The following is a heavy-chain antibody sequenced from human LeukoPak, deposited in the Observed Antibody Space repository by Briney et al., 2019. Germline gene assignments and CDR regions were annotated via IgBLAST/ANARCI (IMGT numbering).Heavy chain of an antibody. CDR2: INRDGSER. CDR3: AKVLHGVARFSGMDV. CDR1: GFGFTFTNYW. Sequence: GGSLRLTCAASGFGFTFTNYWVSWVRQAPGMGLEWVATINRDGSERYYADAVKGRFTISRDTAKDSMYLQMNSLRAEDTALYYCAKVLHGVARFSGMDVWGQGTTVTVSS. J-gene: IGHJ6*02. D-gene: IGHD3-10*01. V-gene: IGHV3-7*01.